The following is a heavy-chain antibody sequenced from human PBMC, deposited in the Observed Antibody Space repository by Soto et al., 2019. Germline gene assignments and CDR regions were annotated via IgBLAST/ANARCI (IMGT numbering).Heavy chain of an antibody. Sequence: GESLKISCKGSGYSFTSYWIGWVRQMPGKGLEWMGIIYPGNSDTRYSPSFQGQVTISADKSISTAYLQWSSLKASDTAMYYCARPPSYGSGSYSAFDIWGQGTMVTVSS. V-gene: IGHV5-51*01. CDR1: GYSFTSYW. J-gene: IGHJ3*02. CDR2: IYPGNSDT. D-gene: IGHD3-10*01. CDR3: ARPPSYGSGSYSAFDI.